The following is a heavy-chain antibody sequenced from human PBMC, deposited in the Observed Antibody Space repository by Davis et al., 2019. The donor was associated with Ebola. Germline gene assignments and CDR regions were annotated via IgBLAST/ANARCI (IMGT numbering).Heavy chain of an antibody. D-gene: IGHD6-19*01. J-gene: IGHJ4*02. CDR2: INPNSGGT. CDR1: GYTFTGYY. CDR3: AGGKRWLVLDY. Sequence: ASVTVSCKASGYTFTGYYLHWVRQAPGQGLEWMGWINPNSGGTNYAQKFQGWVTMTRDTSISPAYMELSSLRSDDTAVYYCAGGKRWLVLDYWGQGTLVTVSS. V-gene: IGHV1-2*04.